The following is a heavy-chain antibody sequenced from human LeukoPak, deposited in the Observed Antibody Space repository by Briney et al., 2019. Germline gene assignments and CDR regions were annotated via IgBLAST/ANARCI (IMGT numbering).Heavy chain of an antibody. J-gene: IGHJ4*02. CDR1: GGSISSYY. V-gene: IGHV4-59*01. D-gene: IGHD1-26*01. Sequence: SETLSLTYTVFGGSISSYYWSWLGQPPGKGLEWIGYIYYSGSTNYNPSLKSRVTISVDTSKNQFSLKLSSVTSADTAVYYCARGSYSYYIDYWGQGTLVTVSS. CDR2: IYYSGST. CDR3: ARGSYSYYIDY.